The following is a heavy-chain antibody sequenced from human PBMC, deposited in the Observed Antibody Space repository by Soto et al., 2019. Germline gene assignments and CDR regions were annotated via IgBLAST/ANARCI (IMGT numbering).Heavy chain of an antibody. CDR2: IYYSGST. D-gene: IGHD6-13*01. J-gene: IGHJ4*02. V-gene: IGHV4-39*01. CDR1: GGSISSSSYY. Sequence: PSETLSLTCTVSGGSISSSSYYWGWIRQPPGKGLEWIGSIYYSGSTYYNPSLKSRVTISVDTSKNQFSLKLSSVTAADTAVYYCARRSQGSSWDDYWGQGTLVTVSS. CDR3: ARRSQGSSWDDY.